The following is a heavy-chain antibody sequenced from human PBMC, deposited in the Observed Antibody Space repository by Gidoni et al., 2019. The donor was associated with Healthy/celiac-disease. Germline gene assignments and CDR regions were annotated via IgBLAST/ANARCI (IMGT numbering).Heavy chain of an antibody. CDR3: TGSPLRFLYGMDV. V-gene: IGHV3-49*03. CDR1: GFPFGAYA. CDR2: IRSKAYGGTT. Sequence: EVQLVESGGGLVQPGRSLRLSCTASGFPFGAYAMSWFRQAPGKGLEWVGFIRSKAYGGTTEYAASVKGRFTISRDDSKSIAYLQMNSLKTEDTAVYYCTGSPLRFLYGMDVWGQGTTVTVSS. D-gene: IGHD3-3*01. J-gene: IGHJ6*02.